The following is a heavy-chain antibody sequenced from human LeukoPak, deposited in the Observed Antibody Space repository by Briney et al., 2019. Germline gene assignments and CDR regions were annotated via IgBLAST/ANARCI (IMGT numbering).Heavy chain of an antibody. V-gene: IGHV1-46*01. Sequence: GSSVKVSCKASGYIFTGYCMHWVRQAPGQGLEWMGIINPSGGTTSYAQKFQGRVTMTRDTSISTAYMELSRLRSDDTAVYYCAREYYDFWSGYYPTHPGFDYWGQGTLVTVSS. CDR3: AREYYDFWSGYYPTHPGFDY. D-gene: IGHD3-3*01. J-gene: IGHJ4*02. CDR1: GYIFTGYC. CDR2: INPSGGTT.